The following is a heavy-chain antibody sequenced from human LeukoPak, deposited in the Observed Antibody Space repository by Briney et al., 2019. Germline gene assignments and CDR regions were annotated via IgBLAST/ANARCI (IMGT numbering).Heavy chain of an antibody. D-gene: IGHD5-24*01. CDR3: VTVKPDGYSDY. J-gene: IGHJ4*02. Sequence: QXPGKGREWIAYIHYSGSTNYNPSLKSRVTISLDTSKSQFSLKLSSMTAADTAVYYCVTVKPDGYSDYWGQGTLVTVSS. V-gene: IGHV4-59*01. CDR2: IHYSGST.